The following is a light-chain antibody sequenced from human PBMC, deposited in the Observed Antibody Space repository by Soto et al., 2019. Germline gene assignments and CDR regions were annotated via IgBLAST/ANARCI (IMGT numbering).Light chain of an antibody. CDR2: AAS. V-gene: IGKV1-39*01. J-gene: IGKJ2*01. CDR1: QSISSY. CDR3: QQSYSTPPYT. Sequence: DIQMTQSPSSLSASVGDRVTITCRASQSISSYLNCYQQKPGKAPKLLIYAASSLQSGVPSRFRGSGSATDFTLTITSLQPEDFATDYCQQSYSTPPYTFGQGTNLEIK.